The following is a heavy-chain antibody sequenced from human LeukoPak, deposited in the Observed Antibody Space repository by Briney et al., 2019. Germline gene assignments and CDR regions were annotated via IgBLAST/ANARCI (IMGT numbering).Heavy chain of an antibody. D-gene: IGHD6-13*01. CDR2: IYYSGST. CDR1: GGSISSYY. J-gene: IGHJ4*02. V-gene: IGHV4-59*01. CDR3: ARVGGYSSSGDY. Sequence: SETLSLTCTVSGGSISSYYWSWIRQPPGKGLEWIGYIYYSGSTNYNPSLKSRATISVDTSKKQFSLKLSSVTAADTAVYYCARVGGYSSSGDYWGQGTLVTVSS.